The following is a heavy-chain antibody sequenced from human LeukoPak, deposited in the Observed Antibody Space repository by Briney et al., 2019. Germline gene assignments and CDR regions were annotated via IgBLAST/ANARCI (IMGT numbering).Heavy chain of an antibody. CDR1: GGSIGSFY. D-gene: IGHD3-10*01. CDR2: VYYTGST. J-gene: IGHJ6*02. CDR3: ARDSRYSYGSGGMDV. V-gene: IGHV4-59*01. Sequence: PSETQSLTCTVSGGSIGSFYWTWIRQTPRKGLEWIGSVYYTGSTNYNPSLKSRVTISIDTSRSQFSLKLTSVTVADTAVYYCARDSRYSYGSGGMDVWGQGTTVTVSS.